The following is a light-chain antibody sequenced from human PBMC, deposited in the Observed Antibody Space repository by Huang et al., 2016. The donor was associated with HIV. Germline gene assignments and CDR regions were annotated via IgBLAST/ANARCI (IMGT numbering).Light chain of an antibody. V-gene: IGKV2-29*02. CDR3: MHGIHLSSLT. Sequence: DIVMTQTPRSLSVTLGQPASISCKSSQSLLHSYGKTYLYWYLQKPGKSPQLLMYEVSSLFSGVPDRFSGSGSGTDFTLKISRVEAEDVGIYYCMHGIHLSSLTFGGGTKVELK. J-gene: IGKJ4*01. CDR2: EVS. CDR1: QSLLHSYGKTY.